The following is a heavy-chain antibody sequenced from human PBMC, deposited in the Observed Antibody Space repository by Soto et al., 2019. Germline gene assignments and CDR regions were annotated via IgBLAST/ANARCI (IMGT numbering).Heavy chain of an antibody. CDR2: IYHSGST. J-gene: IGHJ4*02. Sequence: SETLSLTCAVSGGSISSGGYSWSWIRQPPGKGLEWIGYIYHSGSTYYNPSLKSRVTISVDTSKNQFSLKLSSVTAVDTAVYYCARGYGRNFDYWGQGTLVTVSS. V-gene: IGHV4-30-2*01. CDR3: ARGYGRNFDY. CDR1: GGSISSGGYS. D-gene: IGHD5-18*01.